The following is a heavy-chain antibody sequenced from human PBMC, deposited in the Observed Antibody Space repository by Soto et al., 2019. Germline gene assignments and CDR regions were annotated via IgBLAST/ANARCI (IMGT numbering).Heavy chain of an antibody. CDR2: IILIVGTA. V-gene: IGHV1-69*01. D-gene: IGHD4-17*01. J-gene: IGHJ6*02. Sequence: QVQLVQSGAEVKKPGSSVKVSCKASGGTFSSYAISWVRQAPGQGLEWMGGIILIVGTANYAQKFQARVTITADESTSTAYVDLSSLRSEDTAVYYCARESGGTTVAFGMDVWGQGTTVTVSS. CDR3: ARESGGTTVAFGMDV. CDR1: GGTFSSYA.